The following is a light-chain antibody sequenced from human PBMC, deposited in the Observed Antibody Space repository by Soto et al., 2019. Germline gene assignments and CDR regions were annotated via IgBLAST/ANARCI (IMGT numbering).Light chain of an antibody. J-gene: IGKJ4*01. CDR2: SAS. V-gene: IGKV1-9*01. CDR1: QGISTF. CDR3: QQIDSYPVT. Sequence: DIQLTQAPAFLSASVGDKVTITCRASQGISTFLAWYQQKPGKAPNLLIYSASTLQSGVPSRFSGSGSGTEFTLTISSLQPEDFATYFGQQIDSYPVTFGGGTKVEMK.